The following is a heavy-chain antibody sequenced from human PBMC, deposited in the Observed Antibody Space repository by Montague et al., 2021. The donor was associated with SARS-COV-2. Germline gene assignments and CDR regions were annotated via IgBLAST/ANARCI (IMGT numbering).Heavy chain of an antibody. CDR2: SHYMPKKNN. CDR3: ARIPVGSKYYFDF. Sequence: CAISGDSVAVEEASRSSVRHTSSRGSHQYLMSHYMPKKNNDYAESVKSRITIDPDTSKHQFSLHLNSVTPEDTAVYYCARIPVGSKYYFDFWGQGTLVTVSS. J-gene: IGHJ4*02. D-gene: IGHD2-2*01. CDR1: GDSVAVEEAS. V-gene: IGHV6-1*01.